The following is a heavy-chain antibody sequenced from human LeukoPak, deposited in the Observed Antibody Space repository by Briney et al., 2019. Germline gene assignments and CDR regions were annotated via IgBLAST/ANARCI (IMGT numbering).Heavy chain of an antibody. CDR1: GFTFTTYA. Sequence: GGSLRLSCAASGFTFTTYAMRWVRQAPGKGLEWVALISDDGDRKYYADSVRVRFTVSKDNSKNALVLQINSLRAEDTAVYHCARDIVLRLGPGHWFDPWGQGTLVTVSS. D-gene: IGHD3-3*01. CDR3: ARDIVLRLGPGHWFDP. CDR2: ISDDGDRK. J-gene: IGHJ5*02. V-gene: IGHV3-30-3*01.